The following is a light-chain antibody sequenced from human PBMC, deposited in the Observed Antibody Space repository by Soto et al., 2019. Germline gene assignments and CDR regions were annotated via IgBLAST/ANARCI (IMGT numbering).Light chain of an antibody. CDR1: SSDVGGSNY. CDR3: SLYTSSSLYV. J-gene: IGLJ1*01. CDR2: AVS. V-gene: IGLV2-14*01. Sequence: QSALTQPASVSGSPGQSITISCTGTSSDVGGSNYVSWYQQLPGKAPKLMIYAVSDRPSGVSNRFSGSKSGNTASLTISGLQAEDEADYYCSLYTSSSLYVFGTGTKVTV.